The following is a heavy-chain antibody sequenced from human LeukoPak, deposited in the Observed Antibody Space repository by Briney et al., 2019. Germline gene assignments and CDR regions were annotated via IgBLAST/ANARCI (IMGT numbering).Heavy chain of an antibody. D-gene: IGHD3-10*01. CDR2: FYYSGNT. J-gene: IGHJ4*02. CDR1: GDSLSSYY. CDR3: ATLDGSGSFHDGYYFDY. V-gene: IGHV4-59*08. Sequence: PSETLSLTCTVSGDSLSSYYWSWIRQPPGKGLEWVAYFYYSGNTNYNPSLKSRVTISVDTSKNQFSLKLSSVTAADTAVYYCATLDGSGSFHDGYYFDYWGQGILVTVSS.